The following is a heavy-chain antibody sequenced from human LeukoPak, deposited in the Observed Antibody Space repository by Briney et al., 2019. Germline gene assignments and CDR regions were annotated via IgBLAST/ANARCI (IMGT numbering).Heavy chain of an antibody. J-gene: IGHJ4*02. Sequence: PGGSLRLSCAASGFTFSSYEMNWVRQAPGKGLEWVSYISSSGSTIYYADSVKGRFTISRDNGKNSVYLLMNSLRAEDTAVYYCARRSVGGSHFDYWGQGTLVTVSS. CDR1: GFTFSSYE. CDR3: ARRSVGGSHFDY. D-gene: IGHD3-3*01. V-gene: IGHV3-48*03. CDR2: ISSSGSTI.